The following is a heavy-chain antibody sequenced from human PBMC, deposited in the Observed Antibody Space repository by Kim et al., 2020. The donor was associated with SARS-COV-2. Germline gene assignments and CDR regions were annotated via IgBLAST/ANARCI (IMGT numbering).Heavy chain of an antibody. CDR2: ISAYNGNT. D-gene: IGHD3-10*01. V-gene: IGHV1-18*01. CDR3: ARDSGSPYYYGSGSYYINYYYYYGMDV. CDR1: GYTFTSYG. Sequence: ASVKVSCKASGYTFTSYGISWVRQAPGQGLEWMGWISAYNGNTNYAQKLQGRVTMTTDTSTSTAYMELRSLRSDDTAVYYCARDSGSPYYYGSGSYYINYYYYYGMDVWGQGTTVTVSS. J-gene: IGHJ6*02.